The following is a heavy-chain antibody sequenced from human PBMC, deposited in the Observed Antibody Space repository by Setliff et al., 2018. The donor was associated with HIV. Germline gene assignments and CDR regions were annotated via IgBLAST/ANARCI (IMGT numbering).Heavy chain of an antibody. V-gene: IGHV3-30-3*01. CDR1: GFIFSTFA. D-gene: IGHD2-21*01. CDR2: ISYDGSKK. J-gene: IGHJ4*02. CDR3: AKGCGGAGFCYYADY. Sequence: PGGSLRLSCAASGFIFSTFAMYWVRQAPGKGLEWVAVISYDGSKKYYADSVKGRFTISRDNSKDTLDLQMNSLRPEDTAVYYCAKGCGGAGFCYYADYWGQGTVVTVSS.